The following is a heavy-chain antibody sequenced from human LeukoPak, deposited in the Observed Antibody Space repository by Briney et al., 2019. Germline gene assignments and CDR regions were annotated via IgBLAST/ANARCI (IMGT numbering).Heavy chain of an antibody. J-gene: IGHJ3*02. CDR1: GGSISSYY. CDR3: ATDPSGGSPTINAFDI. Sequence: SETLSLTCTVSGGSISSYYWSWIRQPPGKGLEWIGSIYYSGSTYYNPSLKSRVTISVDTSKNQFSLKLSSVTAADTAVYYCATDPSGGSPTINAFDIWGQGTMVTVSS. CDR2: IYYSGST. V-gene: IGHV4-59*12. D-gene: IGHD2-15*01.